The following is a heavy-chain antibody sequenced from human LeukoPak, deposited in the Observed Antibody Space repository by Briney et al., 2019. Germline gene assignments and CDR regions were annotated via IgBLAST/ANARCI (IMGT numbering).Heavy chain of an antibody. J-gene: IGHJ6*02. Sequence: ASVKVSCKASGYTFTSYAMNWVRQAPGQGLEWMGWISTNTGNPTYAQGFTGRFVFSLDTSVSTAYLQISSLKAEDTAVYYCARDLRKHSGYDYVGYYYGMDVWGQGTTVTVSS. CDR3: ARDLRKHSGYDYVGYYYGMDV. CDR2: ISTNTGNP. V-gene: IGHV7-4-1*02. CDR1: GYTFTSYA. D-gene: IGHD5-12*01.